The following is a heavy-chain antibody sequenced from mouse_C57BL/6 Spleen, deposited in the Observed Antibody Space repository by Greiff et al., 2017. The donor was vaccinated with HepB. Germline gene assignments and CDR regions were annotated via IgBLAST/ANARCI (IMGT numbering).Heavy chain of an antibody. V-gene: IGHV1-50*01. CDR3: ARSGSRDYAMDY. J-gene: IGHJ4*01. CDR1: GYTFTSYW. Sequence: QVQLQQSGAELVKPGASVKLSCKASGYTFTSYWMQWVKQRPGQGLEWIGEIDPSDSYTNYNQKFKGKATLTVDTSSSTAYMQLSSLSSEDSAVYYCARSGSRDYAMDYWGQGTSVTVSS. CDR2: IDPSDSYT. D-gene: IGHD1-1*01.